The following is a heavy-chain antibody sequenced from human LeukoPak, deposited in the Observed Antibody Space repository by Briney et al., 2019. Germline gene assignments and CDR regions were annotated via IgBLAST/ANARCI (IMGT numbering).Heavy chain of an antibody. Sequence: SETMSLTCTVSGGSISSSSYYWGWIRQPPGKGLEWIGSIYYSGSTYYNPSLKSRVTISVDTSKNQFSLKLSSVTAADTAVYYCARDGAHKNHYYSYYYMDVWGKGTTVTVSS. CDR1: GGSISSSSYY. CDR3: ARDGAHKNHYYSYYYMDV. V-gene: IGHV4-39*07. CDR2: IYYSGST. D-gene: IGHD3-16*01. J-gene: IGHJ6*03.